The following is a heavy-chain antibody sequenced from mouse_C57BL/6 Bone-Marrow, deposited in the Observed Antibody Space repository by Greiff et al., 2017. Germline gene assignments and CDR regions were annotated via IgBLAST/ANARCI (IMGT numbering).Heavy chain of an antibody. CDR2: INPNNGGT. D-gene: IGHD1-1*01. J-gene: IGHJ4*01. CDR3: ARREGTTVVDYAMDY. CDR1: GYTFTDYN. V-gene: IGHV1-22*01. Sequence: VQLQQSGPELVKPGASVKMSCKASGYTFTDYNMHWVKQSHGKSLEWIGYINPNNGGTSYNQTFKGKATLTVNKSSSTAYMELRSLTSEDSAVYYCARREGTTVVDYAMDYWGQGTSVTVSS.